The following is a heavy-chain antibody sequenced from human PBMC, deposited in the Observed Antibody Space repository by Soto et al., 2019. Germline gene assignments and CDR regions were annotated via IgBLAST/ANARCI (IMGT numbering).Heavy chain of an antibody. Sequence: QVQLQESGPGLVKPSETLSLTCTVSGGSISSYYWSWIRQPPGKGLEWLGYIYYSGSTNYNPSLKSRVTIAVDTSKNQFSLKLSSVTAADTAVYYCARFKDYYDSTYWFDPWGQGTLVTVSS. CDR3: ARFKDYYDSTYWFDP. V-gene: IGHV4-59*01. CDR2: IYYSGST. D-gene: IGHD3-22*01. CDR1: GGSISSYY. J-gene: IGHJ5*02.